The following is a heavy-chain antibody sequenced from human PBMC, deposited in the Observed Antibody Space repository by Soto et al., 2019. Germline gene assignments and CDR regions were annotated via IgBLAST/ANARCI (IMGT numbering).Heavy chain of an antibody. V-gene: IGHV1-2*04. D-gene: IGHD3-3*01. CDR1: GYTFTGYY. CDR2: INPISGGT. J-gene: IGHJ5*02. CDR3: ARGSDFWSGFLDL. Sequence: ASVKVSCKASGYTFTGYYMHWVRQAPGQGLEWMGWINPISGGTSYAQNFQGWVNMTRDTAISTAYMELRSLKFDDTAVYYCARGSDFWSGFLDLWGQGTLVTVSS.